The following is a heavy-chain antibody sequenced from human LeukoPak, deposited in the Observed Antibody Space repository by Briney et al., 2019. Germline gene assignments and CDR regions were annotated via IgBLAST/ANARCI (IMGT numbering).Heavy chain of an antibody. CDR3: ARVGIFGVVNDAFDI. Sequence: PSETLSLTCTVSGGSISSYYWSWLRQPPGKGLEWIGYIYYSGRTNYNPSLKSRVTISVDTSKNQFSLKLSSVTAANTAVYYCARVGIFGVVNDAFDIWGQGTMVTVSS. CDR1: GGSISSYY. CDR2: IYYSGRT. V-gene: IGHV4-59*01. J-gene: IGHJ3*02. D-gene: IGHD3-3*01.